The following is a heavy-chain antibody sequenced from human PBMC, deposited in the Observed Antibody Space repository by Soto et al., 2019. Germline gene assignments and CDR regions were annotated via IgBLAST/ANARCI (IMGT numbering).Heavy chain of an antibody. CDR1: GGSISSSSYY. Sequence: QLQLQESGPGLVKPSETLSLTCTVSGGSISSSSYYWGWIRQPPGKGLEWIGNIYYSGSTYYNPSLKSRVTISVDTSKNQFSLKRTSVTAADTAVYYCARLVWGLVSYWGQGTLVTVSS. D-gene: IGHD3-16*01. CDR2: IYYSGST. CDR3: ARLVWGLVSY. V-gene: IGHV4-39*01. J-gene: IGHJ4*02.